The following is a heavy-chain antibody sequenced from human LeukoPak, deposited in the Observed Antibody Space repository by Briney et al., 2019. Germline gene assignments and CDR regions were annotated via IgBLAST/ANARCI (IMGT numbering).Heavy chain of an antibody. V-gene: IGHV3-49*04. Sequence: GGSLRLSCTGSGFTFGDYAMSWVRQAPGKGLEWVDFIRSKAYGGTTEYAASVKGRFTISRDDSKGIAYLQMNSLKTEDTAVYYCTRSTPYYYDSSGYYQNFVYWGQGTLVTVSS. J-gene: IGHJ4*02. D-gene: IGHD3-22*01. CDR1: GFTFGDYA. CDR2: IRSKAYGGTT. CDR3: TRSTPYYYDSSGYYQNFVY.